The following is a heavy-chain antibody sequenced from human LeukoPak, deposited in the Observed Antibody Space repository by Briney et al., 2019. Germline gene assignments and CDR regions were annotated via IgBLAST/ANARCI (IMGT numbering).Heavy chain of an antibody. CDR3: ARDSHYDLLYGMDV. Sequence: GGSLRLSCAASGFTFTSYSMSWVRQAPGKGLEWVSGTSDRGDYTYYADSVKGRFTISRDNAKNSLYLQMNSLRDEDTAVYYCARDSHYDLLYGMDVWGQGTTVTVSS. CDR2: TSDRGDYT. D-gene: IGHD3-3*01. J-gene: IGHJ6*02. CDR1: GFTFTSYS. V-gene: IGHV3-23*01.